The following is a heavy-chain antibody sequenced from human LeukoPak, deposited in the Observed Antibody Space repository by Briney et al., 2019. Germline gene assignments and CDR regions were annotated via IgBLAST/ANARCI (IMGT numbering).Heavy chain of an antibody. Sequence: GGSLRLSCAASGFTFSSYAMSWVRQAPGKGLEWVSAISGSGGSTYYADSVKGRVTISRDNSKNTLYLQMNSLRAEDTAVYYCAKYSSSWYALNYFDYWGQGTLVIVSS. CDR3: AKYSSSWYALNYFDY. D-gene: IGHD6-13*01. J-gene: IGHJ4*02. V-gene: IGHV3-23*01. CDR1: GFTFSSYA. CDR2: ISGSGGST.